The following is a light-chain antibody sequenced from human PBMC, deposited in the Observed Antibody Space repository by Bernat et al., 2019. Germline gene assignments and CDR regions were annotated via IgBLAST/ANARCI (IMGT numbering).Light chain of an antibody. CDR2: DVS. V-gene: IGLV2-14*03. CDR3: NSYSSTTPPYV. Sequence: QSALTQPASVSGSPGQSITISCTGTSSDVGYYNYVSWYQQHPGKVPKVMIYDVSNRPSGVSNRFSGSKSGNTASLTVSGLQAEDEADYYCNSYSSTTPPYVFGTGTRVTVL. CDR1: SSDVGYYNY. J-gene: IGLJ1*01.